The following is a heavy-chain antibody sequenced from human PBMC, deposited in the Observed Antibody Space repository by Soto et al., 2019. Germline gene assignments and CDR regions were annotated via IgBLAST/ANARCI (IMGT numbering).Heavy chain of an antibody. V-gene: IGHV3-11*06. CDR3: ARGVTDPPFDY. J-gene: IGHJ4*02. Sequence: QVQLVQSGGGLVKPGGSLRLSCAASGFAFSDYYMTWIRQAPGKGLEWVSYISSSSHTNYADSMKGRFTISRDNAKNSLYLQMNSLRAEDTAVYYCARGVTDPPFDYWGQGTLVTVSS. D-gene: IGHD2-21*02. CDR1: GFAFSDYY. CDR2: ISSSSHT.